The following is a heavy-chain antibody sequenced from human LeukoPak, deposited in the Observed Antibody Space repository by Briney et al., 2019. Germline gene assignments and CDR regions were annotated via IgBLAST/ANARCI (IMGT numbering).Heavy chain of an antibody. CDR1: GFTFSSYS. CDR2: INSDSSII. V-gene: IGHV3-48*04. D-gene: IGHD5-12*01. Sequence: GGSLRLSCAASGFTFSSYSINWVRQAPGKGLEWVSYINSDSSIIYHADSVKGRFTISRDNAKNSLYLQMNSLRAEDTAVYYCARGNIELYPGVYYFDYWGQGTLVTVSS. J-gene: IGHJ4*02. CDR3: ARGNIELYPGVYYFDY.